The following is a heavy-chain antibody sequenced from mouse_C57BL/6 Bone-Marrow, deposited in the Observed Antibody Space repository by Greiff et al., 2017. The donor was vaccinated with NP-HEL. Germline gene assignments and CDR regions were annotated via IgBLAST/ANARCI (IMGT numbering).Heavy chain of an antibody. CDR1: GYTFTSYW. CDR3: APLTGTGIYYFDY. J-gene: IGHJ2*01. D-gene: IGHD4-1*01. Sequence: VQLQQPGAELVKPGASVKLSCKASGYTFTSYWMHWVKQRPGQGLEWIGMIHPNSGSTNYNEKFKSKATLTVDKSSSTAYMPLSSLTSEDSAVYYCAPLTGTGIYYFDYWGQGTTLTVSS. CDR2: IHPNSGST. V-gene: IGHV1-64*01.